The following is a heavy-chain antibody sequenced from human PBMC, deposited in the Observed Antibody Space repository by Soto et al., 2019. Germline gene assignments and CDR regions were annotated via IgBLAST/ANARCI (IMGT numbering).Heavy chain of an antibody. V-gene: IGHV1-2*04. D-gene: IGHD6-19*01. CDR1: GYTFTDYY. CDR2: INPKSGDT. Sequence: GASVKVSCKASGYTFTDYYIHWVRQAPGQGLEWMGWINPKSGDTTYAQKFQAWVTMTRDTSINTAYLELGSLGPDDTAMFYCARAPPVYTSGWSWWFDPWGQGTLVTVSS. CDR3: ARAPPVYTSGWSWWFDP. J-gene: IGHJ5*02.